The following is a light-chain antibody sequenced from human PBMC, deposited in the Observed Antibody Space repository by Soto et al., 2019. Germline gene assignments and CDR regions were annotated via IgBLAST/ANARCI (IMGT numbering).Light chain of an antibody. V-gene: IGKV1-5*01. CDR2: DAS. CDR3: QQYNGYSPDT. Sequence: DIQMTQFTSTLFASVGDRVTITCRASQSISRWLAWYQQKPVKAPKLLIYDASNLEKVEPSRCSVRVSGTEFTLTISSLPPQDFATYFCQQYNGYSPDTFGQGNKVES. J-gene: IGKJ1*01. CDR1: QSISRW.